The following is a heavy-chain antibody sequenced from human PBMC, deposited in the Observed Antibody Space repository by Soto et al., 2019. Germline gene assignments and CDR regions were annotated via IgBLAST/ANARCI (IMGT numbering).Heavy chain of an antibody. CDR3: ARDIPPPRFGQWLPGSENWFDP. CDR2: IWYDGSNK. D-gene: IGHD6-19*01. Sequence: GGSLRLSCAASGFTFSSYGMHWVRQAPGKGLEWVAVIWYDGSNKYYAYSVKCRFTISRDNSKNTLYLQMNSLRAEDTAVYYCARDIPPPRFGQWLPGSENWFDPWGQGTLVTVSS. J-gene: IGHJ5*02. V-gene: IGHV3-33*01. CDR1: GFTFSSYG.